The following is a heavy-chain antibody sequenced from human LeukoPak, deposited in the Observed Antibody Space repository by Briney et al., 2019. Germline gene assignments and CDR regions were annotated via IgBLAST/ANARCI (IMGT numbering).Heavy chain of an antibody. J-gene: IGHJ4*02. V-gene: IGHV4-34*01. D-gene: IGHD3-22*01. Sequence: PSETLSLTCAVYGGSFSGYYWSWIRQPPGKGLEWIGEINHSGSTNYNPSLKSRVTISVDTSKNQFSLKLSSVTAADTAVYYCARDYYDSSGSRSWFGYWGQGTLVTVSS. CDR1: GGSFSGYY. CDR3: ARDYYDSSGSRSWFGY. CDR2: INHSGST.